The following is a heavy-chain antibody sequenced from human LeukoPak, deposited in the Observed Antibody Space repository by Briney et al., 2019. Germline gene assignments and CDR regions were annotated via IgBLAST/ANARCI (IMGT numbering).Heavy chain of an antibody. D-gene: IGHD6-19*01. J-gene: IGHJ4*02. CDR1: GGSISSYY. CDR2: IYTSGST. Sequence: SETLSLTCTVSGGSISSYYWSWIRQPAGKGLEWIGRIYTSGSTNYNPSLKSRVTMSVDTSKNQFSLKLSSVTAADTAVYYCARVRRVAVAGTEDYYFDYWGQGTLVTVFS. V-gene: IGHV4-4*07. CDR3: ARVRRVAVAGTEDYYFDY.